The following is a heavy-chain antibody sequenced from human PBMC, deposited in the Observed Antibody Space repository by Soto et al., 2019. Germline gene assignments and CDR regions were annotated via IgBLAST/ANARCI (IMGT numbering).Heavy chain of an antibody. Sequence: PGGSLRLSCTASGFPFSSSAMNWVRQAPGKGLEWVSGIAGSTFTTYYADSVQGRFTISRDNSRNTLYLQMNSLRAEDTAMYYCTTGCRATMTPYWGRGTLVTVSS. CDR2: IAGSTFTT. CDR3: TTGCRATMTPY. CDR1: GFPFSSSA. D-gene: IGHD2-8*01. J-gene: IGHJ4*02. V-gene: IGHV3-23*01.